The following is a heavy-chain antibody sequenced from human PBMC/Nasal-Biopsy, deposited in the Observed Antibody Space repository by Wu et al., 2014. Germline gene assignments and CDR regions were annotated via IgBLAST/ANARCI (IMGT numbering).Heavy chain of an antibody. Sequence: TLSLTCTVSDGSISNYYWSWIRQPPGKGLEWIGYIHSQWEHQLQPHRQSRVTISLKTSKGQFSLNLTSVTAADTAVYYCARGGKDSPGVAQYYAFYGLDAWGQGTTVTVSS. J-gene: IGHJ6*02. V-gene: IGHV4-59*01. D-gene: IGHD3-3*01. CDR2: IHSQWEH. CDR1: DGSISNYY. CDR3: ARGGKDSPGVAQYYAFYGLDA.